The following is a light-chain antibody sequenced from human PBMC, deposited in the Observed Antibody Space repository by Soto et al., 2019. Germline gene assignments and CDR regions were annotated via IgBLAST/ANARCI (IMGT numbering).Light chain of an antibody. V-gene: IGKV1-13*02. CDR2: KAS. CDR3: QQLNSYPIT. Sequence: AIQMTQSPSSLSASVGDRVTITCRASQSISSYLNWYQQKPGKAPKLLIYKASSLESGVPSRFSGSGSGTDFTLTISSLQPEDFATYYCQQLNSYPITFGQGTRLEIK. CDR1: QSISSY. J-gene: IGKJ5*01.